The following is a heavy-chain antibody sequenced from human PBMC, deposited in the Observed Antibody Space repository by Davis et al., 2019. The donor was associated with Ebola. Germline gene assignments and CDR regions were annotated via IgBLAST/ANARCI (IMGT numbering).Heavy chain of an antibody. D-gene: IGHD3-10*02. V-gene: IGHV4-39*01. CDR3: ARLKWRKAYYVAPDV. J-gene: IGHJ6*04. Sequence: PSETLSPTCTVPGASVTSRYYYWAWLRQPPGKGLEWIGTVYYTGNTYYNPSLMSRVTISVDTSKNQFSLRLRSVTAADTAIYYCARLKWRKAYYVAPDVWGRGTTVTVSS. CDR1: GASVTSRYYY. CDR2: VYYTGNT.